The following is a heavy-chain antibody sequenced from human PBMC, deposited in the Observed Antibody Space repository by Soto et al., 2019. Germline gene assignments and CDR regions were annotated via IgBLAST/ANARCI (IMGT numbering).Heavy chain of an antibody. D-gene: IGHD3-22*01. V-gene: IGHV5-10-1*01. CDR1: GYSFAGYW. CDR3: ARQIYDSDTGPNFQYYFDS. CDR2: IDPSDSQT. J-gene: IGHJ4*02. Sequence: PGESLKISCRGSGYSFAGYWITWVRQKPGKGLEWMGRIDPSDSQTYYGPSFRSHVTISVTKSITTVFLQWSSLRASDTAMYYCARQIYDSDTGPNFQYYFDSWGQGTPVTVSS.